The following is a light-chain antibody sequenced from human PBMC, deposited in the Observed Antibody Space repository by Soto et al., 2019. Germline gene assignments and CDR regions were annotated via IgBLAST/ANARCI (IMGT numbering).Light chain of an antibody. Sequence: QSVLTQPPSASGSPGQSVTISCTGSSSEVGGYNYVSWYQQHPGKAPKLMIYEVSKRPSGVPDRLSGSKSGNTASLTVSGLQAEDEADYYCSSYGGSNTVVFGVGTKVTVL. CDR2: EVS. CDR1: SSEVGGYNY. J-gene: IGLJ2*01. CDR3: SSYGGSNTVV. V-gene: IGLV2-8*01.